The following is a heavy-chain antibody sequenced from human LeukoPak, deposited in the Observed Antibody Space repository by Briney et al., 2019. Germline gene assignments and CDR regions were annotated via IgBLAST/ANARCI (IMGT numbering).Heavy chain of an antibody. CDR3: TRTGYLRSRHFDN. Sequence: ASVKVSCKASGYTFINYGITWVRQAPGQGLEWMGWISPYNGNTNYAQRFEGRVTMTTDTSTTTAYVELKSLRSDDTAVYYCTRTGYLRSRHFDNWGQGTLVIVSS. CDR1: GYTFINYG. CDR2: ISPYNGNT. J-gene: IGHJ4*02. D-gene: IGHD6-13*01. V-gene: IGHV1-18*01.